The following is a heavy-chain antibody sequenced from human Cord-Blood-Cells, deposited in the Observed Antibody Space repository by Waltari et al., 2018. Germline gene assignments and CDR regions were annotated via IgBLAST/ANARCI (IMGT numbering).Heavy chain of an antibody. Sequence: QVQLQQWGAGLLKPSETLSLTCAVYGGSFSGYYWSWLRPPPGKGLEWIGEINHSGSTNYNPSLKSRVTISVDTSKNQFSLKLSSVTAADTAVYYCARLSSSWYRDKDYWGQGTLVTVSS. V-gene: IGHV4-34*01. CDR1: GGSFSGYY. CDR2: INHSGST. D-gene: IGHD6-13*01. J-gene: IGHJ4*02. CDR3: ARLSSSWYRDKDY.